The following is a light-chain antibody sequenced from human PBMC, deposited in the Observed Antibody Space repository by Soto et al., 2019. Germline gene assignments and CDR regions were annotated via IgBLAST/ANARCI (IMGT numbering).Light chain of an antibody. CDR2: GAS. CDR1: QSVSSRC. Sequence: ILLTQSPGILSLSHGEGASLSCRASQSVSSRCLAWYQQKPGQAHRLLIYGASSRASGIPDRFSGSGSGTDLTLPISRLEPEDFAVYYGQQYGSSPPWTFGQGTKVEIK. V-gene: IGKV3-20*01. CDR3: QQYGSSPPWT. J-gene: IGKJ1*01.